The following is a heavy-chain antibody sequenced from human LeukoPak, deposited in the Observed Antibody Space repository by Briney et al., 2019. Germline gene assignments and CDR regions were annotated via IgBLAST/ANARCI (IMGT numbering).Heavy chain of an antibody. V-gene: IGHV3-9*01. J-gene: IGHJ4*01. CDR1: GFTFNNFA. D-gene: IGHD6-13*01. Sequence: GRSLRLSCAASGFTFNNFAVHWVRQVPGKGLEWVSGISWNSGSLAYADSVKGRFTIAIDNAKNSLYLQMNSLRPEDTALYYCSKDKIGQGQLYLDNWGHGDLVTVSS. CDR3: SKDKIGQGQLYLDN. CDR2: ISWNSGSL.